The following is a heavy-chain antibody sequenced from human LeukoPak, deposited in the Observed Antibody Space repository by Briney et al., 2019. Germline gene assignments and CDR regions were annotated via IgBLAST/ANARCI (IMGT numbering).Heavy chain of an antibody. Sequence: GGSLRLSCTASGFTSDDYGMHWVRQAPGRGLEWLSFISADGSRIYFSGSVAGRFTVSRDKSKSSLYLQMTGLRTEDTALYYCAKDHQVLSSWGQGTLVAVSS. CDR1: GFTSDDYG. CDR3: AKDHQVLSS. J-gene: IGHJ5*02. CDR2: ISADGSRI. V-gene: IGHV3-43*02. D-gene: IGHD2-2*01.